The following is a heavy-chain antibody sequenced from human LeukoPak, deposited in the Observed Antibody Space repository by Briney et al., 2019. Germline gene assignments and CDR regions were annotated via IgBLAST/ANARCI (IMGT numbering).Heavy chain of an antibody. CDR2: IFPSGGTT. D-gene: IGHD3-3*01. CDR1: GFTFTSDY. CDR3: ARASSIFGAAIPAF. V-gene: IGHV1-46*01. J-gene: IGHJ4*02. Sequence: ASVKVSCKASGFTFTSDYIHWVRQAPGQGLEWMGIIFPSGGTTDYAQRFQGRVTMTRDTSTSTVYMELSSLRSDDSAVFYCARASSIFGAAIPAFWGQGTLVTVSS.